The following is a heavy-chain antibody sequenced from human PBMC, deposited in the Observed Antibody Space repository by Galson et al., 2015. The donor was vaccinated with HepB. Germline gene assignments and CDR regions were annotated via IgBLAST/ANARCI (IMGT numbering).Heavy chain of an antibody. Sequence: SLRLSCAASGFTFSSYAMHWVRQAPGKGLEWVAVISYDGSNKYYADSVKGRFTISRDNSKNTLYLQMNSLRAEDTAVYYCAKTARYCSSTSCSYYFDYWGQGTLVTVSS. CDR2: ISYDGSNK. CDR3: AKTARYCSSTSCSYYFDY. V-gene: IGHV3-30*04. D-gene: IGHD2-2*01. J-gene: IGHJ4*02. CDR1: GFTFSSYA.